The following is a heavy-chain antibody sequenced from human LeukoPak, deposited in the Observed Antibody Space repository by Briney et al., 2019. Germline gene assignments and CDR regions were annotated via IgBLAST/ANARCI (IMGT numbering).Heavy chain of an antibody. CDR2: ISSSSYI. J-gene: IGHJ4*02. Sequence: PGGSLRLSCAASGFTFSSYRMNWVRQAPGKGLEWVSSISSSSYIYYADSVEGRITVSRDNAKNSLYLQMNSLRAEDTAVYYCARVYYDSTYYFDYWGQGTLVTVSS. D-gene: IGHD3-22*01. V-gene: IGHV3-21*04. CDR3: ARVYYDSTYYFDY. CDR1: GFTFSSYR.